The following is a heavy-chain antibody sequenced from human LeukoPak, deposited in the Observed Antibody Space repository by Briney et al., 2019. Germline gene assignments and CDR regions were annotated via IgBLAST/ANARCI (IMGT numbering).Heavy chain of an antibody. CDR3: ARHRGGSGWSFDY. V-gene: IGHV5-51*01. CDR2: IYPGDSDT. CDR1: GYSFTGSW. D-gene: IGHD6-19*01. J-gene: IGHJ4*02. Sequence: HGESLKISCKGSGYSFTGSWIGWVRQMPGKGLEWMGIIYPGDSDTRYSPSFQGQVTISADKSTTTAYLQWSSLKASDTAMYYCARHRGGSGWSFDYWGQGTLVTVSS.